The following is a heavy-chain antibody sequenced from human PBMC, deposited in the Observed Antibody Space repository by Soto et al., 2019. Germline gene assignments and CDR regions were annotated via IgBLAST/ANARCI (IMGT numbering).Heavy chain of an antibody. CDR3: AKSGEGSIAARPGKWYFYL. CDR2: IIPIFGTA. Sequence: SVKVSCKGSGCPFSSYAISCVRQAPGQGLEWMGGIIPIFGTANYAQKLPVRVTITADESTSTANMELSSLRPEHTAVYSGAKSGEGSIAARPGKWYFYLWGRGTLLTVCS. CDR1: GCPFSSYA. V-gene: IGHV1-69*13. D-gene: IGHD6-6*01. J-gene: IGHJ2*01.